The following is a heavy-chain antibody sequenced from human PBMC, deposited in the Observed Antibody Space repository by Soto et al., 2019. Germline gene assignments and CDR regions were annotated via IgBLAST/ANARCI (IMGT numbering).Heavy chain of an antibody. Sequence: ESLKISCRSSGDSFTRYWIGWVRQMPEKGLEWMGIIYPGDSDTRYSPSFQGQVTISADKSISTAYLQWSSLKASDTALYFCARPFDSSGRFDSWGQGTLVPVSS. D-gene: IGHD6-19*01. CDR1: GDSFTRYW. V-gene: IGHV5-51*01. CDR3: ARPFDSSGRFDS. CDR2: IYPGDSDT. J-gene: IGHJ5*01.